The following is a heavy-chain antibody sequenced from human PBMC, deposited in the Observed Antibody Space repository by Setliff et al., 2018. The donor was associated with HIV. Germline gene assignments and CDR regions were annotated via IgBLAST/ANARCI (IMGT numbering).Heavy chain of an antibody. V-gene: IGHV1-3*01. CDR2: INAGNGNR. Sequence: ASVKVSCKTSGYTFKSYDINWVRQAPGQRPEWMARINAGNGNREYSPKFQGRVTITADTSASTMYMELSSLRSEDTAVYYCATDAYHDFLTGPTPGAFDIWGQGTVVT. D-gene: IGHD3-9*01. CDR3: ATDAYHDFLTGPTPGAFDI. CDR1: GYTFKSYD. J-gene: IGHJ3*02.